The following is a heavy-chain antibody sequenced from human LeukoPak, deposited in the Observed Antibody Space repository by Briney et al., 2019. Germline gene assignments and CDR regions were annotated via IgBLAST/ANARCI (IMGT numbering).Heavy chain of an antibody. CDR3: ARDAIDSSGFDFDY. J-gene: IGHJ4*02. Sequence: GDSLRLSCAASGFTFSDYYMTWIRQAPGKGLERISYISNSADTIYYADSVKGRFTIYRDNAKNSLYLQMNSLRAEDTAVYYCARDAIDSSGFDFDYWGQGTLVTVSS. CDR1: GFTFSDYY. V-gene: IGHV3-11*01. CDR2: ISNSADTI. D-gene: IGHD3-22*01.